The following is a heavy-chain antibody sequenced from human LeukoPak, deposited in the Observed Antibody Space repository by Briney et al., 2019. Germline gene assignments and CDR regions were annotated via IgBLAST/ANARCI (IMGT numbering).Heavy chain of an antibody. CDR1: GFTFDDYA. CDR2: ISGDGGKT. CDR3: AKEKEYTYGYYYFDN. D-gene: IGHD5-18*01. Sequence: PEGSLRLSCAVSGFTFDDYAMHWVRQAPGKGLEWVSLISGDGGKTFYGDNVKGRFTISRDNSKNSLYLQMNSLRTEDTAFYYCAKEKEYTYGYYYFDNWGQGALVTVSS. V-gene: IGHV3-43*02. J-gene: IGHJ4*02.